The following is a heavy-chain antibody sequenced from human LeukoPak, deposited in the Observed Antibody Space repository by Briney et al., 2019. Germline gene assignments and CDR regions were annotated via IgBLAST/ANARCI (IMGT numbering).Heavy chain of an antibody. CDR3: TTELGYCSGGSCYSPSAFDY. V-gene: IGHV3-15*01. Sequence: GGSLRLSCAASGFTFSSYAMNWVRQAPGKGLEWVGRIKSKTDGGTTDYAAPVKGRFTISRDDSKNTLYLQMNSLKTEDTAVYYCTTELGYCSGGSCYSPSAFDYWGQGTLVTVSS. CDR2: IKSKTDGGTT. D-gene: IGHD2-15*01. CDR1: GFTFSSYA. J-gene: IGHJ4*02.